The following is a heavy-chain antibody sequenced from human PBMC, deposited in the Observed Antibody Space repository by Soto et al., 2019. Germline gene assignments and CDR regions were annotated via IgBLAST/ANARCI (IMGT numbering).Heavy chain of an antibody. J-gene: IGHJ5*02. CDR2: IIPIFGTA. D-gene: IGHD2-21*01. CDR1: GGTFSSYA. Sequence: SVKVSCKASGGTFSSYAISWVRQAPGQGLEWMGGIIPIFGTANYAQKFQGRVTITADESTSTAYMELSSLRSEDTAVYYCARDGLSGIDWFDPWGQGTLVTVSS. CDR3: ARDGLSGIDWFDP. V-gene: IGHV1-69*13.